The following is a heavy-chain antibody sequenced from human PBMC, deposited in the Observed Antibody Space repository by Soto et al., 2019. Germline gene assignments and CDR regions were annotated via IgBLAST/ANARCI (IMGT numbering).Heavy chain of an antibody. D-gene: IGHD2-2*01. CDR1: GFTFGDYA. V-gene: IGHV3-49*03. CDR2: IRTKTHDETT. J-gene: IGHJ4*02. CDR3: SREGCSSSSCYRTFDY. Sequence: GGSLRLSCTGSGFTFGDYALSWFRQAPGKGLEWVGFIRTKTHDETTEYAASVTGRFTISRDDSKNIAYLHMNSLKTEDTALYYCSREGCSSSSCYRTFDYWGQGTLVTVSS.